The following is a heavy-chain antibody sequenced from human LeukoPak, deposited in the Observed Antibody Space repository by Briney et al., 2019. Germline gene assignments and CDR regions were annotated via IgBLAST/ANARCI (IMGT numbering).Heavy chain of an antibody. D-gene: IGHD6-6*01. Sequence: PAGSLRLSCAASGFTFSSYAMSWVRQAPGKGLEWVSAISGSGGSTYYADSVKGRFTISRDNSKNTLYLQMNSLSAEDTAVYYCAKDRRSSYSSPSGAFGYWGQGTLVTVSS. J-gene: IGHJ4*02. CDR2: ISGSGGST. CDR3: AKDRRSSYSSPSGAFGY. CDR1: GFTFSSYA. V-gene: IGHV3-23*01.